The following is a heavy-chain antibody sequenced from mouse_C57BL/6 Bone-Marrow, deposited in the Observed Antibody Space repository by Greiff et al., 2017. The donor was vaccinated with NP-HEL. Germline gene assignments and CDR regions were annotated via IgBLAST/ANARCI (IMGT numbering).Heavy chain of an antibody. J-gene: IGHJ4*01. Sequence: EVQLQQSGPELVKPGASVKIPCKASGFNFTDYNMDWVKQSHGKSLEWIGDINPNNGGTIYNQKFKGKATLTADKSSSTAYMELRSLTSEDTAVYYCARKESCGVFMDFWGQGTSVTVSS. CDR1: GFNFTDYN. CDR3: ARKESCGVFMDF. V-gene: IGHV1-18*01. CDR2: INPNNGGT.